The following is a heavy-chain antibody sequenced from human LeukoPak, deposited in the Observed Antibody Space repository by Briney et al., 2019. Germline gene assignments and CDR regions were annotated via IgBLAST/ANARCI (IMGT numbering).Heavy chain of an antibody. J-gene: IGHJ4*02. Sequence: PSETLSLTCTVSGGSISSSSYYWGWIRQPPGKGLEWIGSIYYSGSTYYNPSLKSRVTISVDTSKNQFSLKLSSVTAADTAVYYCARDSFTVGGMNYWGQGTLVTVSS. CDR2: IYYSGST. CDR1: GGSISSSSYY. V-gene: IGHV4-39*07. CDR3: ARDSFTVGGMNY. D-gene: IGHD3-16*01.